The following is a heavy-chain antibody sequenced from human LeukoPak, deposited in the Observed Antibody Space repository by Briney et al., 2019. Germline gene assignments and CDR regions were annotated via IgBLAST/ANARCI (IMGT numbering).Heavy chain of an antibody. J-gene: IGHJ6*02. V-gene: IGHV3-23*01. CDR3: ARDLLGYCSGGSCPDYYYYGMDV. D-gene: IGHD2-15*01. CDR2: ISGSGGST. CDR1: GFTFSSYA. Sequence: GGSLRLSCAASGFTFSSYAMSWVRQAPGKGLEWVSAISGSGGSTYYADSVKGRFTISRDNSKNTLYLQMNSLRAEDTAVYYCARDLLGYCSGGSCPDYYYYGMDVWGQGTTVTVSS.